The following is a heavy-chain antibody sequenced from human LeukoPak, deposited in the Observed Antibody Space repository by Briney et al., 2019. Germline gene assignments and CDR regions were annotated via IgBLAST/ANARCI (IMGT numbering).Heavy chain of an antibody. CDR1: GFTFSSYG. J-gene: IGHJ4*02. CDR3: AKDFYYDSSGYYNIGYYFDY. D-gene: IGHD3-22*01. V-gene: IGHV3-33*06. Sequence: GSLRLSCAASGFTFSSYGMHWVRQAPGKGLEWVAVIWYDGSNKYYADSVKGRFTISRDNSKNTLYLQMNSLRAEDTAVYYCAKDFYYDSSGYYNIGYYFDYWGQGTLVTVSS. CDR2: IWYDGSNK.